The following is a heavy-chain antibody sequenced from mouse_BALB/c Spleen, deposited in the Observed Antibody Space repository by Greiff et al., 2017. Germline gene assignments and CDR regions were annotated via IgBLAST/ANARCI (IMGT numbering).Heavy chain of an antibody. CDR2: IYPGGGYT. Sequence: QVQLKQSGAELVRPGTSVKISCKASGYTFTNYWLGWVKQRPGHGLEWIGDIYPGGGYTNYNEKFKGKATLTADTSSSTAYMQLSSLTSEDSAVYFCARKEGYYNAMDYWGQGTSVTVSS. V-gene: IGHV1-63*02. D-gene: IGHD2-2*01. CDR3: ARKEGYYNAMDY. J-gene: IGHJ4*01. CDR1: GYTFTNYW.